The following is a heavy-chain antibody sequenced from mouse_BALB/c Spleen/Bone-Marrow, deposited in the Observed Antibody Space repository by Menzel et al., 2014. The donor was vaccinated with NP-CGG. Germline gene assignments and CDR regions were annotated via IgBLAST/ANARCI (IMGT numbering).Heavy chain of an antibody. D-gene: IGHD1-1*01. Sequence: EVHLVESGGGLVQPGGSRKLSCAASGFTFSSFGMHWVRQAPEKGLEWVAYISSGSSTIYYADTVMGRFTISRDNPKNTLCLQMTSLRSEDTAMYYCARSGSSSGYFDYWGQGTTLTVSA. CDR1: GFTFSSFG. CDR3: ARSGSSSGYFDY. V-gene: IGHV5-17*02. CDR2: ISSGSSTI. J-gene: IGHJ2*01.